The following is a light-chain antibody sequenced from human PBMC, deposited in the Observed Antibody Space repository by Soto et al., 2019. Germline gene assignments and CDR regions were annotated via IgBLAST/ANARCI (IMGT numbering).Light chain of an antibody. CDR3: SSYTSSSTYV. CDR2: EVS. J-gene: IGLJ1*01. Sequence: QSALTRPASVSGSPGQSMTISCTGTSSDVGGYNYVSWYQQHPGKAPKLMIYEVSNRPSGVSNRFSGSKSGNTASLTISGLQAEDEADYYCSSYTSSSTYVFGTGTKLTVL. V-gene: IGLV2-14*01. CDR1: SSDVGGYNY.